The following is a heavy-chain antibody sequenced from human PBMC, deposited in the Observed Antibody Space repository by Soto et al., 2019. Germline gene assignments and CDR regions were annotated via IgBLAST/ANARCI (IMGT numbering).Heavy chain of an antibody. V-gene: IGHV3-23*01. CDR1: GSTFTDFT. Sequence: GGSLRLSCAGSGSTFTDFTMTWVRQAPGKGLEWVSAISGDGLSTYYAGSVKGRFTISRDNSKTTLYLQMNSLRAEDTAVYYCARRPDAFDIWGRGTMDTVSS. CDR2: ISGDGLST. J-gene: IGHJ3*02. CDR3: ARRPDAFDI.